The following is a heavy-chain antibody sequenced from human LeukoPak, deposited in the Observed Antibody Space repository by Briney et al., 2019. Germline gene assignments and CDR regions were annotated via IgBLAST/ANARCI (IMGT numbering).Heavy chain of an antibody. CDR3: AKGTGRYWTFLDY. D-gene: IGHD1-26*01. V-gene: IGHV3-9*01. CDR2: ISWNSGSL. J-gene: IGHJ4*02. Sequence: PGGSLRLSCAASEFPFDGYAMHWVRQAPGKGLEWVSGISWNSGSLDYVDSVKGRFTISRDNAKNSLYLEMNSLRPEDTALSYCAKGTGRYWTFLDYWGQGAPVTVSS. CDR1: EFPFDGYA.